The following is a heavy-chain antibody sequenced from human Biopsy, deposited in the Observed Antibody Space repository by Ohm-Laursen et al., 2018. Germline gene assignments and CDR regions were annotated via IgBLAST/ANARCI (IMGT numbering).Heavy chain of an antibody. J-gene: IGHJ6*02. D-gene: IGHD2-15*01. Sequence: SLRLSCSASGFIFSYSGRTWFCQAPGKGLGRVAVISIDVSNKYYANSVKARFTISRDNSNDTLYLQLHSLRSEDTAVYYCSKDGVAVGAGGDPYYYGLNAWGQGPTVTVSS. CDR2: ISIDVSNK. CDR1: GFIFSYSG. CDR3: SKDGVAVGAGGDPYYYGLNA. V-gene: IGHV3-30*18.